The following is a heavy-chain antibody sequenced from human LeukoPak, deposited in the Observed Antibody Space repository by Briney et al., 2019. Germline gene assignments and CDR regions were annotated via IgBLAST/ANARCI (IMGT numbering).Heavy chain of an antibody. J-gene: IGHJ4*02. CDR3: ARDLRGYSYAITGGIDY. CDR1: GFTFSSYS. D-gene: IGHD5-18*01. CDR2: ISSSSSYI. V-gene: IGHV3-21*01. Sequence: GGSLRLSCAASGFTFSSYSMNWVRQAPGKGLEWVSSISSSSSYIYYADSVKGRFTISRDNAKNSLYLQMNSLRAEDTAVYYCARDLRGYSYAITGGIDYWGQGTLVTVSS.